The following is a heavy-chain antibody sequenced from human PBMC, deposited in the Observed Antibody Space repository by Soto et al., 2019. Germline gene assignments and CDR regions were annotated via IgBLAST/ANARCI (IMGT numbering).Heavy chain of an antibody. D-gene: IGHD3-10*01. CDR1: GFTSSSHS. V-gene: IGHV3-23*01. CDR2: FRAGGDDGTT. J-gene: IGHJ4*02. Sequence: GGSLRLSCVASGFTSSSHSISWVRQAPGKGLEWVSGFRAGGDDGTTYYADSVKGRFTISRDNSKNTLFLQMNSLRAEDTAIYYCAKKVNSGSGSQYFGYFGQGTLVTVSS. CDR3: AKKVNSGSGSQYFGY.